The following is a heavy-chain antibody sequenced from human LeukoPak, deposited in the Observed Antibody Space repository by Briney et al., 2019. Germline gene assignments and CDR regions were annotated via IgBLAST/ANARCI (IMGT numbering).Heavy chain of an antibody. CDR3: ARDLVGATTPDC. CDR2: INGDGRST. J-gene: IGHJ4*02. V-gene: IGHV3-74*01. Sequence: GGSLRLSCAASGFTFSNYWMHWVRQAPGKVLVWVSRINGDGRSTSYADSVRGRFTISRDNAKNTLYLQMNSLRDEDTAVYYCARDLVGATTPDCWGQGALVTVSS. D-gene: IGHD1-26*01. CDR1: GFTFSNYW.